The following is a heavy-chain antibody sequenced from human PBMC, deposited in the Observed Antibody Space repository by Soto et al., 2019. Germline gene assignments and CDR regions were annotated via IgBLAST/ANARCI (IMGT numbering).Heavy chain of an antibody. CDR1: GGSISSYY. Sequence: SETLSLTCTVSGGSISSYYWSWIRQPPGKGLEWIGYIYYSGSTNYNPSLKSRVTISVDTSKKQFSLKLSSVTAADTAVYYCARFYMVRGVMSAFDIWSQGTMVTVSS. CDR2: IYYSGST. D-gene: IGHD3-10*01. CDR3: ARFYMVRGVMSAFDI. V-gene: IGHV4-59*12. J-gene: IGHJ3*02.